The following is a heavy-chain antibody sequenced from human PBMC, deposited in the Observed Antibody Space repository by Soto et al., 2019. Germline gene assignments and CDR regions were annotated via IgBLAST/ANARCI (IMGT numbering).Heavy chain of an antibody. Sequence: ASVKVSCKASGYTFTSYGISWVRQAPGQGLEWMGWISAYNGNTNYGQKLQGRVTMTTDTSTSTAYMELRSLRSDDTAVYYCARYCSGGSCQKSATFDYWGQGTLVTVSS. V-gene: IGHV1-18*04. J-gene: IGHJ4*02. CDR1: GYTFTSYG. CDR3: ARYCSGGSCQKSATFDY. CDR2: ISAYNGNT. D-gene: IGHD2-15*01.